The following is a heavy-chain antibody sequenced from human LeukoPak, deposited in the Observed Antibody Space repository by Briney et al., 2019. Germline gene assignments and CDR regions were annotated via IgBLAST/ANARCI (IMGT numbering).Heavy chain of an antibody. CDR2: IYSGAGI. CDR3: ARGSSGYSFDY. V-gene: IGHV3-53*01. D-gene: IGHD3-22*01. CDR1: EFTVSSNY. J-gene: IGHJ4*02. Sequence: GGSLRLSCAVFEFTVSSNYMSWVRQAPGKGLEWVSVIYSGAGIHYADSVKGRFTISRDNSKNTLYLQMNSLRVEDTAVYYCARGSSGYSFDYWGQGTLVTVSS.